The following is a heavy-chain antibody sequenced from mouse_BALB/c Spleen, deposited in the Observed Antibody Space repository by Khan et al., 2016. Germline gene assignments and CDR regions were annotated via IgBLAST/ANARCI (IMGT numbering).Heavy chain of an antibody. CDR3: ARDYYGSSYFDY. J-gene: IGHJ2*01. CDR2: ISYSGST. D-gene: IGHD1-1*01. V-gene: IGHV3-2*02. CDR1: GYSITSDYA. Sequence: EVQLQESGPGLVKPSQSLSLTCTVTGYSITSDYAWNWIRQFPGNKLEWMGYISYSGSTSYNPSLKSRISITQDTSKNQSFLQLNSVTTEDTAIYFCARDYYGSSYFDYWGQGTTLTVSS.